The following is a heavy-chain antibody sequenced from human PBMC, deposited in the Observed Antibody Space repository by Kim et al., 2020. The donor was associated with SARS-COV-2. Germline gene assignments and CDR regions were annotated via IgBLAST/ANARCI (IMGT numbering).Heavy chain of an antibody. Sequence: SETLSLTCAVYGGSFSGYYWSWIRQPPGKGLEWIGEINHSGSTNYNPSLKSRVTISVDTSKNQFSLKLSSVTAADTAVYYCARSYPPVLMVYASYLYYYGMDVWGQGTTVTVSS. V-gene: IGHV4-34*01. CDR2: INHSGST. CDR3: ARSYPPVLMVYASYLYYYGMDV. D-gene: IGHD2-8*01. CDR1: GGSFSGYY. J-gene: IGHJ6*02.